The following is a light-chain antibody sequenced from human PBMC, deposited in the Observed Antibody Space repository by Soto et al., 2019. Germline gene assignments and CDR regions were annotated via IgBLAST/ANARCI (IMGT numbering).Light chain of an antibody. CDR3: QQYNNWPGKLT. V-gene: IGKV3-15*01. J-gene: IGKJ4*01. Sequence: EIVMTQSPATLSVSPGESATLSCRASQTVSSYVAWYQHTPDQAPRLLIYGASTRATGIPARFSGSGSGTEFTLTISSLQSEDFAVYYCQQYNNWPGKLTFGGGTRVEIK. CDR1: QTVSSY. CDR2: GAS.